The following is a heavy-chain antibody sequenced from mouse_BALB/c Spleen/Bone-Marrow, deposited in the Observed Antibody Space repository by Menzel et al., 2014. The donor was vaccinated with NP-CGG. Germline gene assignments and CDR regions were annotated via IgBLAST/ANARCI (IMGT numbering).Heavy chain of an antibody. CDR2: INPNNGGT. V-gene: IGHV1-18*01. CDR1: GYTFTDYT. CDR3: ARGLWYY. J-gene: IGHJ2*01. D-gene: IGHD1-1*02. Sequence: SGPELVMPGASVKISCKTSGYTFTDYTIYWVKQSHGMSLEWIGRINPNNGGTNYNQKFKDKATLTLDKSSSTAYMELRSLTSEDSAVYYCARGLWYYWGQGTTLTVSS.